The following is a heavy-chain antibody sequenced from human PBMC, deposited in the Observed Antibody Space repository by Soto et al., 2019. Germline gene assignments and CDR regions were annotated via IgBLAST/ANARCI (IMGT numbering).Heavy chain of an antibody. V-gene: IGHV3-48*01. CDR3: ARAFWSGYYTTFDI. CDR1: GFTFSSYS. J-gene: IGHJ3*02. Sequence: GGSLRLSCAASGFTFSSYSMNWVRQAPGEGLEWVSYISSGSSTIYYADSVKGRFPISRDNAKNSLYLQMNSLRAEDTAVYYCARAFWSGYYTTFDIWGQGTMVTVSS. CDR2: ISSGSSTI. D-gene: IGHD3-3*01.